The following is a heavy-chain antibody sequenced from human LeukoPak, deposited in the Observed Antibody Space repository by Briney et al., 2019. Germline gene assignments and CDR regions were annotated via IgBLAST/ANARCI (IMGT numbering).Heavy chain of an antibody. V-gene: IGHV6-1*01. Sequence: SQTLSLTCAISGDSVSANGAAWNWIRQSPSRGLEWLGRTYYRSKWYNDYAVSVKSRITINPDTSKNQFSLQLNSVTPEDTAVYYCARVPYYDFQADALDIWGQGTMVTVSS. J-gene: IGHJ3*02. D-gene: IGHD3-3*01. CDR1: GDSVSANGAA. CDR2: TYYRSKWYN. CDR3: ARVPYYDFQADALDI.